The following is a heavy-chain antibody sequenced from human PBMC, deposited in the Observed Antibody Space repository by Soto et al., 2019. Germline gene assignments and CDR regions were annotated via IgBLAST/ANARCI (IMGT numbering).Heavy chain of an antibody. CDR1: GDSISSGGYS. CDR3: ARDSRSGYYFDN. V-gene: IGHV4-30-2*01. Sequence: QLQLQESGSGLVKPSQTLSLTCVVSGDSISSGGYSWNWIRQPPGKALEWIGHTYHSGGALYNPSLDSRVTISVDKSQNHFSLRLTSVTAADTAVYYCARDSRSGYYFDNWGQGTLVTVSS. D-gene: IGHD3-22*01. CDR2: TYHSGGA. J-gene: IGHJ4*02.